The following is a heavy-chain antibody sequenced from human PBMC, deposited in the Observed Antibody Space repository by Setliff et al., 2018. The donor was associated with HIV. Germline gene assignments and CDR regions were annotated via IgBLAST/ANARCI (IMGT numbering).Heavy chain of an antibody. J-gene: IGHJ6*04. CDR2: TRNKVNSYTT. D-gene: IGHD3-10*01. Sequence: GGSLRLSCAASGFTFSDHYMDWVRQAPGKGLEWVGRTRNKVNSYTTEYAASVKGRFTISRDDSKNSLYLQMNSLKTEDTAVYYCAKDRGSGSYSDVWGKGTTVTVSS. CDR1: GFTFSDHY. V-gene: IGHV3-72*01. CDR3: AKDRGSGSYSDV.